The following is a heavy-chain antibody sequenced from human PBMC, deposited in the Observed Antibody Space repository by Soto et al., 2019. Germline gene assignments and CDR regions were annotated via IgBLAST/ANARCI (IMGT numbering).Heavy chain of an antibody. CDR2: IIPIFGTA. J-gene: IGHJ6*02. Sequence: ASLNVSCKASGGALSNYALSWVRQAPGQGLEWMGGIIPIFGTANYAQKFQGRVTITADESTSTAYMELSSLRSEDTAVYYCARDRDIVFGMDVWGQGTTVTVSS. D-gene: IGHD2-15*01. CDR1: GGALSNYA. V-gene: IGHV1-69*13. CDR3: ARDRDIVFGMDV.